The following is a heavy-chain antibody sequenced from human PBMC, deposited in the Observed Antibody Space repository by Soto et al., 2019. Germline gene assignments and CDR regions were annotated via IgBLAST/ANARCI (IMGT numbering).Heavy chain of an antibody. Sequence: SVKVSCKSSGGTFSSHSINWVRQAPGQGLEWMGGIIPIFGPANFAKKFQGRVIITRDTSASTADMELSSLTSEDTAVFYCARGRYSSGWYHYYGMDVWGQGTTVTVSS. CDR2: IIPIFGPA. V-gene: IGHV1-69*05. CDR3: ARGRYSSGWYHYYGMDV. D-gene: IGHD6-19*01. CDR1: GGTFSSHS. J-gene: IGHJ6*02.